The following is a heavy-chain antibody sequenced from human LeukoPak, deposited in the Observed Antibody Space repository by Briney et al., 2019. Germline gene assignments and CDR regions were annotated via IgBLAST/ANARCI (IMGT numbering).Heavy chain of an antibody. D-gene: IGHD2-8*01. CDR2: VSLSGLT. J-gene: IGHJ4*02. CDR1: GGSITSTNW. V-gene: IGHV4-4*02. CDR3: SRENGAFSPFGY. Sequence: SETLSLTCGVSGGSITSTNWWSWVRQPPGQGLEWIGEVSLSGLTNYNPSLSSRVIMALDTSKNHLSLHLTSVTAADTAVYYCSRENGAFSPFGYWGQGYLVTVSS.